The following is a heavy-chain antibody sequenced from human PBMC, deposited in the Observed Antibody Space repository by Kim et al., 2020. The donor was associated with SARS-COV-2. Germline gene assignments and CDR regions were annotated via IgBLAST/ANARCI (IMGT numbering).Heavy chain of an antibody. CDR3: ARVNSSGWYGYYYYGMDV. D-gene: IGHD6-19*01. CDR2: IYHSGST. V-gene: IGHV4-4*02. Sequence: SETLSLTCAVSGGSISSSNWWSWVRQPPGKGLEWFGEIYHSGSTNYNPSFKSRVTISVDKSKNKFSLQLSSVTAADTAVYYCARVNSSGWYGYYYYGMDVWGQGTTVTVSS. J-gene: IGHJ6*02. CDR1: GGSISSSNW.